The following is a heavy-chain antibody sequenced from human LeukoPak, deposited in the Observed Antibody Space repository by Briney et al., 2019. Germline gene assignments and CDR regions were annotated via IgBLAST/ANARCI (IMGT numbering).Heavy chain of an antibody. CDR2: IKLDGSDT. CDR1: GFIFSNFW. CDR3: ARGGGGMDF. Sequence: GGSLGLSCAASGFIFSNFWMSWVRQAPGKGLEWVANIKLDGSDTHYVDSVRGRFTISRDNAKSSLYLQMNSLRAEDTAVYYCARGGGGMDFWGQGTLVTVSS. V-gene: IGHV3-7*03. J-gene: IGHJ4*02.